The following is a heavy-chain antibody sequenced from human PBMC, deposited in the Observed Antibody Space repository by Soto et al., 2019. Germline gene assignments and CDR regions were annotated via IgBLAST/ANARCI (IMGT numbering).Heavy chain of an antibody. CDR1: GFAFSSYG. V-gene: IGHV3-30*03. Sequence: QAQLVESGGGVVQPGRSLRLSCAASGFAFSSYGMHWVRQGPGRGLEWVAVISYDGSLQHYADSVKGRFNISRDNSKNMVLLQMSSLRAEDTAVYYCVSDRGYGHASVPYSWGQGTLVSVSS. D-gene: IGHD5-18*01. CDR2: ISYDGSLQ. J-gene: IGHJ4*02. CDR3: VSDRGYGHASVPYS.